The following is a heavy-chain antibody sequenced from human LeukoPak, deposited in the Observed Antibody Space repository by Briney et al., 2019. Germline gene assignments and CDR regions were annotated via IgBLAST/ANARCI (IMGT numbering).Heavy chain of an antibody. CDR1: GFIFSDYW. Sequence: PGGSLRLSCAGSGFIFSDYWMHWVRQATGKGLMWVSRINSDGTMITHANSVKGRFTISRDNAKNMLYLQMNNVRVEDTAAYYCVRGLGDSWGQGTLVTVSS. J-gene: IGHJ4*02. CDR3: VRGLGDS. CDR2: INSDGTMI. V-gene: IGHV3-74*01.